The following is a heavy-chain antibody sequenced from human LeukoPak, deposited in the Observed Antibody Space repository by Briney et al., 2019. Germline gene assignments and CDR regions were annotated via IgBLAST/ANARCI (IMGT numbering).Heavy chain of an antibody. D-gene: IGHD3-22*01. CDR2: IYSGGST. Sequence: GGSLRLSCAASGFAVTTNYMIWVRQPPGKGLDWLSFIYSGGSTYYADSVKGRFTVSRDNSKNTLYLEMNSLRAEETAVYYCATLNFYDSSGYETEPFDIWGQGTMVTVSS. V-gene: IGHV3-53*01. J-gene: IGHJ3*02. CDR1: GFAVTTNY. CDR3: ATLNFYDSSGYETEPFDI.